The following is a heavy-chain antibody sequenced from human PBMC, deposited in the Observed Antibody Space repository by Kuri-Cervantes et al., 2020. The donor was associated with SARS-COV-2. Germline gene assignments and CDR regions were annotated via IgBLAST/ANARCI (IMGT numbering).Heavy chain of an antibody. V-gene: IGHV3-9*01. Sequence: LSLTCAASGFTFDDYAMHWVRQAPGKGLEWVSGISWNSGSIGYADSVKGRFTISRDNAKNSLYLQMNSLRAEDTALYYCAKIDYGDYGSSFDYWGQGTLVTVSS. CDR2: ISWNSGSI. CDR1: GFTFDDYA. CDR3: AKIDYGDYGSSFDY. D-gene: IGHD4-17*01. J-gene: IGHJ4*02.